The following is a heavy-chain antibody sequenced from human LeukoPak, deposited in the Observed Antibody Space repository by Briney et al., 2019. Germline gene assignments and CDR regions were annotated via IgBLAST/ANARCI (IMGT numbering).Heavy chain of an antibody. V-gene: IGHV1-8*01. CDR1: GYTFTSYD. J-gene: IGHJ6*03. D-gene: IGHD5-18*01. CDR3: ARGYSYGVGMGYYYYMDV. Sequence: WASVKVSCKASGYTFTSYDINWVRQATGQGLEWMGWMNPNSGNTGSAQKFQGRVTMTRNTSISTAYMELSSLRSEDTAVYYCARGYSYGVGMGYYYYMDVWGKGTTVTISS. CDR2: MNPNSGNT.